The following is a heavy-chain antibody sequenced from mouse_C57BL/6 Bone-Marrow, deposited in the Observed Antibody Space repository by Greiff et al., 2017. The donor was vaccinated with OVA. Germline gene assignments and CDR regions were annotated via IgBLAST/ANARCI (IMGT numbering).Heavy chain of an antibody. D-gene: IGHD1-1*01. Sequence: EVQLVESGGDLVKPGGSLKLSCAASGFTFSSYGMSWVRQTPDKRLEWVATISSGGSYTYYPDSVKGRFTISRDNAKNTLYLQMSSLKSEDTAMYYCARGNYGSSYRFAYWGQGTLVTVSA. V-gene: IGHV5-6*01. CDR3: ARGNYGSSYRFAY. CDR1: GFTFSSYG. CDR2: ISSGGSYT. J-gene: IGHJ3*01.